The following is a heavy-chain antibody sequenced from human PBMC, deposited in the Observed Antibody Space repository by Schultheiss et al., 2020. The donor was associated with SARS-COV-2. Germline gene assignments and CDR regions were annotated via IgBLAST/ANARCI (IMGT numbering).Heavy chain of an antibody. D-gene: IGHD1-7*01. J-gene: IGHJ3*02. CDR1: GYSISSGYY. CDR3: ARVGTGDAFDI. V-gene: IGHV4-38-2*02. CDR2: IYYSGSI. Sequence: SETLSLTCTVSGYSISSGYYWGWIRQPPGKGLEWIGYIYYSGSINYNTSLKSRVTISVDTSKNQFSLKLSSVTAADTAVYYCARVGTGDAFDIWGQGTMVTVSS.